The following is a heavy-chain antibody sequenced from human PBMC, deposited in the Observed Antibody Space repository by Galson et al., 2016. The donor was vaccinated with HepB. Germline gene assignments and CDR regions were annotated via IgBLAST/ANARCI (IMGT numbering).Heavy chain of an antibody. J-gene: IGHJ3*02. CDR3: ARCLRALRAFDI. CDR1: GYTFSGYA. D-gene: IGHD3-16*01. Sequence: SVKVSCKASGYTFSGYAMYWVRQAPGQGLEWMGWINPYSGGRNSAQKFQGRFTMTRDTSISTAYMELSNLRSDDTAVYYCARCLRALRAFDIWGQGTMVTVSS. V-gene: IGHV1-2*02. CDR2: INPYSGGR.